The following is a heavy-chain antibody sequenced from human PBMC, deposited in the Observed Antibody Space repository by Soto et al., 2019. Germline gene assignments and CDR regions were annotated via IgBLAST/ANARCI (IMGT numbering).Heavy chain of an antibody. D-gene: IGHD2-15*01. CDR1: GFTFSSYA. J-gene: IGHJ4*01. V-gene: IGHV3-23*04. CDR2: ISGSGGST. CDR3: AEDLLVVASTQDY. Sequence: EVQLVESGGGLVQPGGSLRLSCAASGFTFSSYAMSWVRQAPGKGLEWVSAISGSGGSTYYADSVKGRFTISRDNYKNSLYQQMNSLRADYTAVYYCAEDLLVVASTQDYWGQGTLVTVSS.